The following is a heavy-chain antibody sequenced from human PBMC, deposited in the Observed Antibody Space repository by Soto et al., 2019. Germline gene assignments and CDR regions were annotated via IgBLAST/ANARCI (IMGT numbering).Heavy chain of an antibody. CDR1: GFTFSSYA. D-gene: IGHD2-15*01. CDR3: AKDEGYCSGGSCRNDAFDI. Sequence: EVQLLESGGGLVQPGGSLRLSCAASGFTFSSYAMSWVRQAPGKGPEWVSAISGSGGSTYYADSVKGRFTISRDNSKNTLYLQMNSLRAEDTAVYYCAKDEGYCSGGSCRNDAFDIWGQGTMVTVSS. J-gene: IGHJ3*02. CDR2: ISGSGGST. V-gene: IGHV3-23*01.